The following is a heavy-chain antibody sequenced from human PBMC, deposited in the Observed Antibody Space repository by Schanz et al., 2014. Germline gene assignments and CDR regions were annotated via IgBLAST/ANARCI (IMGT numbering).Heavy chain of an antibody. CDR2: ISGSGSST. CDR1: GFTFITYT. J-gene: IGHJ4*02. Sequence: VQLVESGGGVVQPGGSLRLSCATSGFTFITYTMNWVRQTPGKGLEWVSAISGSGSSTYYADSVKGRFTISRDNSKNTLFLQMSSLRAEDTAVYYCARDGDFDYWGQGTLVTVSS. CDR3: ARDGDFDY. V-gene: IGHV3-23*04.